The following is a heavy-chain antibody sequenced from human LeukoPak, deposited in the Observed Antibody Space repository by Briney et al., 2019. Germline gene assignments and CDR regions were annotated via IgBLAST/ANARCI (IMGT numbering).Heavy chain of an antibody. CDR2: IYYSGST. V-gene: IGHV4-59*01. Sequence: SETLSLTCTVSGGSINSYYWSWMRQPPGKGLEWIGYIYYSGSTNYNPSLKSRVTISVDTSKNQFSLKLSSVTAADTAVYYCARDRGSSLWGQGTLVTVSS. D-gene: IGHD6-13*01. J-gene: IGHJ4*02. CDR1: GGSINSYY. CDR3: ARDRGSSL.